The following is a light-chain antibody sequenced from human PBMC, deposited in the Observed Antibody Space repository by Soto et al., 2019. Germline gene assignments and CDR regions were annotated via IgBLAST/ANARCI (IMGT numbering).Light chain of an antibody. Sequence: QSVLTQPPSVSAAPGQRVTISCSGSSSNIAKHSVSWYQQVPGTAPKLLLYDNGERPSGIPDRFSGSKSDSSGTLAITGLQTGDEAHYYCGTWDSSLGAWVFGGGTKVTVL. CDR1: SSNIAKHS. V-gene: IGLV1-51*01. CDR3: GTWDSSLGAWV. CDR2: DNG. J-gene: IGLJ3*02.